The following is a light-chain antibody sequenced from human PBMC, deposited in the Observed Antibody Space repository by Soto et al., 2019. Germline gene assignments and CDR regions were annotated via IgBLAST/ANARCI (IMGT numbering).Light chain of an antibody. CDR3: QQYNIYWT. Sequence: TQSPATLSLSPGERAVLSCRASQSVSSWLAWYQQKPGKAPKLLIYDASSLESGVPSRFSGSGSGTEFTLTISSLQPDDFATYYCQQYNIYWTFGQGTKV. CDR1: QSVSSW. V-gene: IGKV1-5*01. J-gene: IGKJ1*01. CDR2: DAS.